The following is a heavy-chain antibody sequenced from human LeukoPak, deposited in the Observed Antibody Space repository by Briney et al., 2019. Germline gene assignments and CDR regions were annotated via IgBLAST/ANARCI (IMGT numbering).Heavy chain of an antibody. D-gene: IGHD2-21*02. CDR3: ARKTAGGTFDL. J-gene: IGHJ3*01. CDR2: MYRHGGS. V-gene: IGHV4-4*07. Sequence: PSETLSLNCTVSGDSISSSYRTWIRQPAEKGLEWIGVMYRHGGSNYNPSIKGRVTMSVDTSKNQFSLKLSSVTAADTAMYFCARKTAGGTFDLWGQGTMVTVSS. CDR1: GDSISSSY.